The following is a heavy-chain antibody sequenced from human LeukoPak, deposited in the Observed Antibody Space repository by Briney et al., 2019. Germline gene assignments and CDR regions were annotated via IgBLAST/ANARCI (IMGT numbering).Heavy chain of an antibody. CDR1: GFTFSSYS. D-gene: IGHD6-13*01. CDR3: AGPLRSYSSRHY. Sequence: GGSLRLSCAASGFTFSSYSMNWVRQAPGKGLEWVSSISSSSSYIYYADSVKGRFTISRDNAKNSLYLQMNSLRAEDTAVYYCAGPLRSYSSRHYWGQGTLVTVSS. J-gene: IGHJ4*02. CDR2: ISSSSSYI. V-gene: IGHV3-21*01.